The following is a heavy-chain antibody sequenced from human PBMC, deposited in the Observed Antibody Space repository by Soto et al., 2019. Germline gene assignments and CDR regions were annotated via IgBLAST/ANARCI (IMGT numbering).Heavy chain of an antibody. V-gene: IGHV1-2*04. CDR2: INPNSGGT. CDR3: ARDLLHAHGSGYYPDAFDI. CDR1: GYTFTGYY. J-gene: IGHJ3*02. Sequence: QVQLVQSGAEVKKPGASVKVSCKASGYTFTGYYMHWVRQAPGQGLEWMGWINPNSGGTNYEQKFEGWVNMTRDTSISTAYMELSRLRSDDTAVYYCARDLLHAHGSGYYPDAFDIWGQGTMVTVSS. D-gene: IGHD3-22*01.